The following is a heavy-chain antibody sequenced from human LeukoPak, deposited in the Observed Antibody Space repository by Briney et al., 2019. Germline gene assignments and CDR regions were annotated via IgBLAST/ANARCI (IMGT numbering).Heavy chain of an antibody. CDR3: ARDGRGMTTVVTHDAFDI. CDR2: IWYDGSNK. J-gene: IGHJ3*02. Sequence: GGSLRLSCAASGFTFSSYGMHWVRQAPGKGLEWVAVIWYDGSNKYYADSVKGRFTISRDNSKNTLYLQMNSLRAEDTAVYYCARDGRGMTTVVTHDAFDIWGQGTMVTVSS. CDR1: GFTFSSYG. V-gene: IGHV3-33*01. D-gene: IGHD4-23*01.